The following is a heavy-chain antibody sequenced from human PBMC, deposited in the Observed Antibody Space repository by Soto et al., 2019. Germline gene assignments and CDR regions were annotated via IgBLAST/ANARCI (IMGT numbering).Heavy chain of an antibody. CDR3: AREYYDFWSGKSWPRFDI. CDR1: FGSFHCYY. Sequence: TSETLSPPCAVHFGSFHCYYLSLIPQPPGKGLEWIGEINHSGSTNYNPSLTSRVTISVDTSTNQFSLKLSSVTAADTAVYYCAREYYDFWSGKSWPRFDIWGQGTMVTVSS. J-gene: IGHJ3*02. CDR2: INHSGST. D-gene: IGHD3-3*01. V-gene: IGHV4-34*01.